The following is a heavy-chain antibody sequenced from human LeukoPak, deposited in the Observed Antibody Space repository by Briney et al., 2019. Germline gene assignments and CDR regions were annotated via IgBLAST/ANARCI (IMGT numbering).Heavy chain of an antibody. CDR1: GGSISNYY. V-gene: IGHV4-4*08. CDR3: ARDLASCAGDCYSDGFDY. J-gene: IGHJ4*02. Sequence: SETLSLTCTVSGGSISNYYWSWIRQPPGKGLEWIGYIYSSGSTNYNPSLKSRVTISVDTSKNQFSLKLSSVTAADTAIYYCARDLASCAGDCYSDGFDYWGQGALVTVSS. CDR2: IYSSGST. D-gene: IGHD2-21*02.